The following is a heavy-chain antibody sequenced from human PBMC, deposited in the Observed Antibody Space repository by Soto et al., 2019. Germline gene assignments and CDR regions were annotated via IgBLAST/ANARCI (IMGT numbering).Heavy chain of an antibody. Sequence: LSLTCTVSGDSSSINTNNWGLIRQAPGKGLEWVSYISSSSGFAKYADYVRGRLTISRDNAKKSLFLQMNSLRAEDTAVYYCARDWATTVVTYPYYWGQGTLVTVSS. J-gene: IGHJ4*02. D-gene: IGHD4-17*01. CDR3: ARDWATTVVTYPYY. V-gene: IGHV3-11*05. CDR1: GDSSSINT. CDR2: ISSSSGFA.